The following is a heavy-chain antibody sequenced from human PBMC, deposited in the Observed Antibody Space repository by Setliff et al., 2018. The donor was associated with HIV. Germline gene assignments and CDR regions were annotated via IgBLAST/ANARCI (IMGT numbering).Heavy chain of an antibody. Sequence: LSLTCTVSGGSISGEGYYWSWIRQHPGKGLEWIGYIDYSGSTNYNPSLKSRVTISVDTSKNQFSLKLSSVTAADTAVYYCARDGYRDTLNDAFDIWGQGTMVTVSS. D-gene: IGHD6-13*01. CDR3: ARDGYRDTLNDAFDI. J-gene: IGHJ3*02. CDR1: GGSISGEGYY. V-gene: IGHV4-61*08. CDR2: IDYSGST.